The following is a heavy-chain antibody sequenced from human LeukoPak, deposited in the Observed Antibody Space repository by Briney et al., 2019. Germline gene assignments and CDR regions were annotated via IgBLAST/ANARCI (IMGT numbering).Heavy chain of an antibody. CDR2: IYYSGST. CDR3: ASWSGSYPYYFDY. CDR1: GGSISSYY. D-gene: IGHD1-26*01. V-gene: IGHV4-59*08. Sequence: SETLSLTCTVSGGSISSYYWSWIRQPLGKGLEWIGYIYYSGSTNYNPSLKSRVTISVDTSKNQFSLKLSSVTAADTAVYYCASWSGSYPYYFDYWGQGTLVTVSS. J-gene: IGHJ4*02.